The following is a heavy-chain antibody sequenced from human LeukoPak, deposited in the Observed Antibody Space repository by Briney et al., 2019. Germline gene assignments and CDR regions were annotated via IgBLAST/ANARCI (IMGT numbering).Heavy chain of an antibody. CDR3: ARVIAAAGTFHYYYMDV. Sequence: ASVKVSCKASGYTFTSYYMHWVRQAPGQGLEWMGIINPNSGGTNYAQKFQGRVTMTRDTSISTAYMELSRLRSDDTAVYYCARVIAAAGTFHYYYMDVWGKGTTVTVSS. CDR1: GYTFTSYY. D-gene: IGHD6-13*01. J-gene: IGHJ6*03. CDR2: INPNSGGT. V-gene: IGHV1-2*02.